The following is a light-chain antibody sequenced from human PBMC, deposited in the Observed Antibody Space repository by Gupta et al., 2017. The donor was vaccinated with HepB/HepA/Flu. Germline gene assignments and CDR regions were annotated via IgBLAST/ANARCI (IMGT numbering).Light chain of an antibody. Sequence: DIVMTQSPLSLPVTPGEPASISCRSSQSLLHSNGYNCLDWYLQKPGQSPQLLIYLGSNRASGVPDRFSGSGSGTDFTLKISRVGTEDVGVYYCKEALQTPFTFGPGAKVDIK. V-gene: IGKV2-28*01. CDR2: LGS. CDR3: KEALQTPFT. J-gene: IGKJ3*01. CDR1: QSLLHSNGYNC.